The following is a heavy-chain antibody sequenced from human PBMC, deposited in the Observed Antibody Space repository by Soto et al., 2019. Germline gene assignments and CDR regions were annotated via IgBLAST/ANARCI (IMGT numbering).Heavy chain of an antibody. J-gene: IGHJ1*01. CDR2: IIPIFGTA. CDR1: GGTFSSYA. Sequence: SVKVSCKASGGTFSSYAISWVRQAPGQGLEWMGGIIPIFGTANYAQKFQGRVTITADESTSTAYMELSSLRSEDTAVYYCARRGGYSSSSPFAEYFQHWGQGTLVTVSS. V-gene: IGHV1-69*13. CDR3: ARRGGYSSSSPFAEYFQH. D-gene: IGHD6-6*01.